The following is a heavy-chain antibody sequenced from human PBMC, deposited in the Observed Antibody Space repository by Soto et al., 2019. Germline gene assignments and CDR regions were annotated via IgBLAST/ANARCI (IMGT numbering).Heavy chain of an antibody. V-gene: IGHV3-11*06. J-gene: IGHJ4*02. CDR3: ARVAVLTAAGTTDY. D-gene: IGHD6-13*01. CDR2: ISGTSDSI. CDR1: GFTFSDYY. Sequence: GGSLRLSCSASGFTFSDYYMSWIRQVPGKGLEWVAYISGTSDSIPYADSVKGRFTISRDNAKNSLYLQMNSLRAEDTAVYYCARVAVLTAAGTTDYWGQGTLVTVSS.